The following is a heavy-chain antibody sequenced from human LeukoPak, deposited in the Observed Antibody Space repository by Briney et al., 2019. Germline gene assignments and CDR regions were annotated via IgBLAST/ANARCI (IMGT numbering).Heavy chain of an antibody. V-gene: IGHV4-34*12. J-gene: IGHJ5*02. D-gene: IGHD3-16*01. Sequence: SETLSLTCAVYGGSFSGYYWSWIRQTPGKGLEWIGSMFYSGSTYYNPSLKSRVIIFVDTSKNQFYLKVSSVTAADTAVYYCARADVGINWFDPWGQGTLVTVSS. CDR2: MFYSGST. CDR3: ARADVGINWFDP. CDR1: GGSFSGYY.